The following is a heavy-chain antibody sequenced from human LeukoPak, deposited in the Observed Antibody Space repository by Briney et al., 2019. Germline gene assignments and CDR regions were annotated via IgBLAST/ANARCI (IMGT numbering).Heavy chain of an antibody. D-gene: IGHD1-1*01. V-gene: IGHV3-53*01. J-gene: IGHJ5*02. Sequence: PGGSLRLSCAASGFTVSSNYMSWVRQAPGKGLEWVSVIYSGGSTYYADSVKGRFTISRDNSKNTLYLQMNSLRAEDTAVYYCARQGGANWLNWFDPWGQGTLVTVSS. CDR1: GFTVSSNY. CDR3: ARQGGANWLNWFDP. CDR2: IYSGGST.